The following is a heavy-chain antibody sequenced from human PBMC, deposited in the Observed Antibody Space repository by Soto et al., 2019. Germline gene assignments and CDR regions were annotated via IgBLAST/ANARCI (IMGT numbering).Heavy chain of an antibody. Sequence: SETLSLTCAVYGGSFSGYYWSWIRQPPGKGLEWIGEINHSGSTNYNPSLKSRVTISVDTSKNQFSLKVSSVTAADTAVYYCARGKRRGYGHYYYGMDVWGEGTTVTVSS. V-gene: IGHV4-34*01. CDR3: ARGKRRGYGHYYYGMDV. CDR2: INHSGST. J-gene: IGHJ6*04. D-gene: IGHD5-18*01. CDR1: GGSFSGYY.